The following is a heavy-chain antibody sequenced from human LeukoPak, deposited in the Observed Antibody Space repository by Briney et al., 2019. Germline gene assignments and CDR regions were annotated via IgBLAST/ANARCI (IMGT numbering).Heavy chain of an antibody. CDR3: ARDFCSGGTCYSGNFDY. CDR1: GFTLSSYA. D-gene: IGHD2-15*01. Sequence: GGSLSLSCAASGFTLSSYAMHWARRSPGKGLEGVADISYDGSNKYYADSVKGRFTISKDNSKNALYLQMNRLRAEDTAVYYCARDFCSGGTCYSGNFDYWGQGTLVTVSS. V-gene: IGHV3-30*04. CDR2: ISYDGSNK. J-gene: IGHJ4*02.